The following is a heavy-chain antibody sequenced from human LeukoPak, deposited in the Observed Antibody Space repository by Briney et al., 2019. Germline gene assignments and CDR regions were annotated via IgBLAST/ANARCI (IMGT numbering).Heavy chain of an antibody. CDR1: GITFSNYA. J-gene: IGHJ6*02. CDR2: ISNDGSVK. D-gene: IGHD3-10*01. Sequence: SLRLSCTAPGITFSNYAMHWVRQAPGEGLEWVTVISNDGSVKYYADSVKGRFTISRDNSKNTLYLQTNSLRAEDTAVYFCAKVGGSGTSYYYFGMDVWGQGTTVTVSS. V-gene: IGHV3-30*04. CDR3: AKVGGSGTSYYYFGMDV.